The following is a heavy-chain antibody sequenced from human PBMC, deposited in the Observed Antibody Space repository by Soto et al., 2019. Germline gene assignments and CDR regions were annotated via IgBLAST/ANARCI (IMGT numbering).Heavy chain of an antibody. CDR2: INLNNDDT. CDR1: GYNFSNYG. Sequence: ASVKVSCKGFGYNFSNYGISWLRQAPGQGLEWMGWINLNNDDTNYAQNFQGRVTLTTDTSTTTVYMELRSLTSADTAVYYCARDRSNSDYWGQGTLVTVSS. D-gene: IGHD1-26*01. V-gene: IGHV1-18*01. CDR3: ARDRSNSDY. J-gene: IGHJ4*02.